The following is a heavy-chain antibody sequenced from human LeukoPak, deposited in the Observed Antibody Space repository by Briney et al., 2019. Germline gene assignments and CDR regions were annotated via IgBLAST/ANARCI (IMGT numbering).Heavy chain of an antibody. D-gene: IGHD6-19*01. CDR2: ISYNSNTI. CDR1: GFTFSGNT. V-gene: IGHV3-48*01. Sequence: PGGSLRLSCVVSGFTFSGNTMNWVRQAPGKGLEWVSYISYNSNTIYYADSLKGRFTVSRDNAKTSLYLQINSLRADDTAVYYCARGSSGWPNLFDYWGQGTLVTVSS. J-gene: IGHJ4*02. CDR3: ARGSSGWPNLFDY.